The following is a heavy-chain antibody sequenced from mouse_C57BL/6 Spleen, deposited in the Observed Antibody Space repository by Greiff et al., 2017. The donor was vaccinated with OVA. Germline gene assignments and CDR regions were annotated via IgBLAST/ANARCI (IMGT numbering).Heavy chain of an antibody. CDR1: GFTFSSYA. CDR2: LSDGGSYT. D-gene: IGHD1-1*01. Sequence: DVMLVESGGGLVKPGGSLKLSCAASGFTFSSYAMSWVRQTPEKRLEWVATLSDGGSYTYYPANVKGRFTISRGNAKNNLYLQMSHLKSEDTAMYYCAREGYYYVPWFAYWGQGTLVTVSA. CDR3: AREGYYYVPWFAY. J-gene: IGHJ3*01. V-gene: IGHV5-4*01.